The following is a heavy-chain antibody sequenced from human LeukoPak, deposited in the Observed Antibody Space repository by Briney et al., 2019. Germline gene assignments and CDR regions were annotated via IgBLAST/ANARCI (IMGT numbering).Heavy chain of an antibody. J-gene: IGHJ3*01. CDR3: ARHWAF. CDR2: INYSGNT. Sequence: PSETLSLTCVVSGDSIISYSYYWGWIRQTPGKGLEWMGSINYSGNTFYNPSLKSRIALPVDASKNQFSLNLKSVTAADTAVYYCARHWAFWGQGKLVAVSS. CDR1: GDSIISYSYY. D-gene: IGHD7-27*01. V-gene: IGHV4-39*01.